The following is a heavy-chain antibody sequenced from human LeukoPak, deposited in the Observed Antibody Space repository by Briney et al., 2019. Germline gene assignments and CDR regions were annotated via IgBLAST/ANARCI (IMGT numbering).Heavy chain of an antibody. V-gene: IGHV3-21*01. CDR3: ARETEDIAGASTFDY. CDR2: ISSSSRYI. D-gene: IGHD6-13*01. J-gene: IGHJ4*02. CDR1: GFTISSYS. Sequence: PGGTLTLSCAVSGFTISSYSMNWVRQPPGKGLEWVSSISSSSRYIYYADSVKGRFTISRDNANNSLYLQMSSLRAADTAVYYCARETEDIAGASTFDYWGEGNLGTVSS.